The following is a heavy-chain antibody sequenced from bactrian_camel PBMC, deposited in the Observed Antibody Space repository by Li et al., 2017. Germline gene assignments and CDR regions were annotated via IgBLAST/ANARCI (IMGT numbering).Heavy chain of an antibody. Sequence: DVQLVESGGGSVQAGGSLRLSCTPSGYTYSTYYLGWFRQSPGKEREGVAAIYSGSGTTYYGDSVKGRFTITLDSAKKQVYLEMNSLKAEDTAMYYCAAKYATQACSLESMRPQFWGRGTQVTVS. J-gene: IGHJ4*01. CDR2: IYSGSGTT. CDR3: AAKYATQACSLESMRPQF. CDR1: GYTYSTYY. V-gene: IGHV3S40*01. D-gene: IGHD1*01.